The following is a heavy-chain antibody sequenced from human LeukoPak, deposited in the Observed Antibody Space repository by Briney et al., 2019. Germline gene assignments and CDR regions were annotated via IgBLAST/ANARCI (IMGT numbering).Heavy chain of an antibody. CDR1: GYTFTGYY. V-gene: IGHV1-2*02. CDR2: INPNSGGT. CDR3: ARAKAVAEPLRWFDP. Sequence: ASVKVSCKASGYTFTGYYMHWVRQAPGQGLEWMGWINPNSGGTNYAQKFQGRVTMTRDMSTSTVYMELSSLRSEDTAVYYCARAKAVAEPLRWFDPWGQGTLVTVSS. D-gene: IGHD6-19*01. J-gene: IGHJ5*02.